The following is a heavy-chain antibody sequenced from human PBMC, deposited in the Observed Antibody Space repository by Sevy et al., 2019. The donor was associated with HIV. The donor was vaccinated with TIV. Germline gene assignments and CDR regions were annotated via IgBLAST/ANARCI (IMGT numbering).Heavy chain of an antibody. Sequence: SETLSLTCTVSGGSISSGDYSWSWVRQPPGKGLEWIGYIYYSGSTDYNASLKSRVTTSLDTSRNHFSLKLSSVTAADTAVYYCARDILYGSGSYEDYWGQGTLVTVSS. V-gene: IGHV4-30-4*01. J-gene: IGHJ4*02. CDR2: IYYSGST. CDR1: GGSISSGDYS. D-gene: IGHD3-10*01. CDR3: ARDILYGSGSYEDY.